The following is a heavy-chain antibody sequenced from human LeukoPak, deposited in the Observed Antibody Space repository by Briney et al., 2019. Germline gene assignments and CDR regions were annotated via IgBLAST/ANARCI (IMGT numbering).Heavy chain of an antibody. CDR3: ARGGSLAAAPHRYYFDY. J-gene: IGHJ4*02. CDR2: INPSGGNT. Sequence: GASVKVSCKASGYTFTSYYFHWVRQAPGQGLEWMGIINPSGGNTTYAQKFQGRVTMTRDTSTGTVYMELSSLRSEDTALFYCARGGSLAAAPHRYYFDYWGQGTLVTVSS. D-gene: IGHD6-19*01. V-gene: IGHV1-46*01. CDR1: GYTFTSYY.